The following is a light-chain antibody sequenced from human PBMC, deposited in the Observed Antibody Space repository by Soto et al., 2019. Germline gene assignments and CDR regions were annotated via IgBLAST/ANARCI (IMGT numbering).Light chain of an antibody. CDR1: QSVTTQ. CDR2: GAS. J-gene: IGKJ5*01. V-gene: IGKV3D-20*02. CDR3: QQRSNWPPAIT. Sequence: IVLTQSPGTLSLSPGETATLSCRASQSVTTQLAWYQQKRGRAPRLIIHGASRRATGIPDRISGSGSGTDFTLTISRVEPEDVAMYYCQQRSNWPPAITFGQGTRLEIK.